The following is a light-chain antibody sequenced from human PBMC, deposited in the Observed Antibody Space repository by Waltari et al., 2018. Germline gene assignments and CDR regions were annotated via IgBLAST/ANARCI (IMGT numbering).Light chain of an antibody. CDR2: VKSDGRH. J-gene: IGLJ3*02. CDR3: QTGGHGTWV. Sequence: QLVLTQSPSASASLGASVTLTCTLSSGHSTNIIAWLQQQPEKGPRFLMNVKSDGRHNKGVGLPDRFSGSSSGAERYLTISSLQSEDEADYYCQTGGHGTWVFGGGTRLTVL. CDR1: SGHSTNI. V-gene: IGLV4-69*01.